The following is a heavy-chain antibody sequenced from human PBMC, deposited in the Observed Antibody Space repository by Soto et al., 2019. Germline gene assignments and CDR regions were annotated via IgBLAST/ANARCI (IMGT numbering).Heavy chain of an antibody. J-gene: IGHJ6*02. V-gene: IGHV4-4*02. CDR1: GGSISSSNW. CDR3: ATAPHYYYYYGMDV. CDR2: IYHSGST. D-gene: IGHD4-17*01. Sequence: QVQLQESGPGLVKPSGTLSLTCAVSGGSISSSNWWSWVRQHPGQGLEWIGEIYHSGSTNYNPSLKSRVTISVDKSKNQFSLKLSSVTAADTAVYYCATAPHYYYYYGMDVWGQGTTVTVSS.